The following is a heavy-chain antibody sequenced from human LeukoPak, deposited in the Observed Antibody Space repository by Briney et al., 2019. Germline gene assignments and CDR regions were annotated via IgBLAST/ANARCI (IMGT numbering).Heavy chain of an antibody. Sequence: AGGSLRLSCAASGFTFSSYAMHWVRQAPGKGLEWVAVISYDGGNKYYADSVKGRFTISRDNSKNTLYLQMNSLRAEDTAVYYCARDYSMVRGAKRVYYYYGMDVWGKGTTVTVSS. CDR3: ARDYSMVRGAKRVYYYYGMDV. J-gene: IGHJ6*04. V-gene: IGHV3-30*04. CDR1: GFTFSSYA. CDR2: ISYDGGNK. D-gene: IGHD3-10*01.